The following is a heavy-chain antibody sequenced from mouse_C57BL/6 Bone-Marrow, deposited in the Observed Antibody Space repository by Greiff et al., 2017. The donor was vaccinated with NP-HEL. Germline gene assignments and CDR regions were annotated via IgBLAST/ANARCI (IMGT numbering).Heavy chain of an antibody. CDR1: GYTFTDYE. V-gene: IGHV1-15*01. J-gene: IGHJ1*03. D-gene: IGHD2-5*01. CDR3: TSYYSTHRYFDV. Sequence: VQLQQSGAELVRPGASVTLSCKASGYTFTDYEMHWVTQTPVHGLEWIGAIDPETGGTAYNQKFKGKAILTAEKSSSTASMELRSLTSEDSAVYYCTSYYSTHRYFDVWGTGTTVTVSS. CDR2: IDPETGGT.